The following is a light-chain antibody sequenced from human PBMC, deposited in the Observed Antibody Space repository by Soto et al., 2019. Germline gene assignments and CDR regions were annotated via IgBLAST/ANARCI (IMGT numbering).Light chain of an antibody. CDR2: EVS. V-gene: IGLV2-14*01. Sequence: QSALTQPASVSGSPGQSITISCTGTSSDVGGYNYVSWYQQHPGKAPKVMIYEVSNRPSGVSNRFSGSKSGNTASLTISGPQAEDEADYYCSSYISSSTLVFGGGTKLTVL. CDR3: SSYISSSTLV. J-gene: IGLJ3*02. CDR1: SSDVGGYNY.